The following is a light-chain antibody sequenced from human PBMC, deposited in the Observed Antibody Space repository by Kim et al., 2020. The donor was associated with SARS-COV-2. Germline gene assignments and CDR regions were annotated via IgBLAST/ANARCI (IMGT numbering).Light chain of an antibody. Sequence: DIQMTQSPSSVSASVGDRVTITCRASQGINSWLAWYQQKPGKAPKLLISAASNLESGVPSRFSGSGSGTDFTLTISVLQPEDFATYYCQQAYSFPTTFGQGTRLEIK. V-gene: IGKV1-12*01. CDR1: QGINSW. J-gene: IGKJ5*01. CDR2: AAS. CDR3: QQAYSFPTT.